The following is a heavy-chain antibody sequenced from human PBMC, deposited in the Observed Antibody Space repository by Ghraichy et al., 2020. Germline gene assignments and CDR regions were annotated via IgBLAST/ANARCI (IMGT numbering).Heavy chain of an antibody. D-gene: IGHD5-18*01. CDR2: IWYDGSNK. Sequence: GGSLRLSCAASGFTFSSYGMHWVRQAPGKGLEWVAVIWYDGSNKYYADSVKGRFTISRDNSKNTLYLQMNSLRAEDTAVYYCARDSEVIQLWLQPYYYYGMDVWGQGTTVTVSS. J-gene: IGHJ6*02. CDR1: GFTFSSYG. V-gene: IGHV3-33*01. CDR3: ARDSEVIQLWLQPYYYYGMDV.